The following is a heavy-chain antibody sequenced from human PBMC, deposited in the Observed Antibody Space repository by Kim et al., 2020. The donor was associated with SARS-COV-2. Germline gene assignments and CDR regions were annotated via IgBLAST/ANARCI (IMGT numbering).Heavy chain of an antibody. J-gene: IGHJ6*02. D-gene: IGHD4-4*01. V-gene: IGHV3-30*02. Sequence: DSWKGRCTISRDNSTNTLYLQMNSLRAEDTAVYYCAKAHTVRLSYYGMDVWGQGTTVTVSS. CDR3: AKAHTVRLSYYGMDV.